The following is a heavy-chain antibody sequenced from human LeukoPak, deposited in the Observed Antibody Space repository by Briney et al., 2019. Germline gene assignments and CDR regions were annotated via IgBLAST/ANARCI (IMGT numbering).Heavy chain of an antibody. Sequence: SETLSLTCTASGDSITNSNYYWGWVRQSPGRGLEWLGNIFYNGGPYYNPSFKSRVAISVDTSKNHFSLTLNAVTAADTAVYYCASYSGTYSAFEIWGQGTPATVSS. CDR1: GDSITNSNYY. CDR3: ASYSGTYSAFEI. D-gene: IGHD1-26*01. V-gene: IGHV4-39*07. CDR2: IFYNGGP. J-gene: IGHJ3*02.